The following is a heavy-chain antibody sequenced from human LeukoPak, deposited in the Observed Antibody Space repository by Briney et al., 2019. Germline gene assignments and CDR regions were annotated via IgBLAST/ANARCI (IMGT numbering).Heavy chain of an antibody. D-gene: IGHD3-16*01. Sequence: ASVKVSCKASGYTFTGYYMHWVRQAPGQGLEWMGWINPNSGDTNYAQKFQGRVTMTRDTSISTAYMELSRLRTDDTAVYYCARVRYRLAETYIDYWGQGTLVTVSS. CDR1: GYTFTGYY. CDR3: ARVRYRLAETYIDY. CDR2: INPNSGDT. V-gene: IGHV1-2*02. J-gene: IGHJ4*02.